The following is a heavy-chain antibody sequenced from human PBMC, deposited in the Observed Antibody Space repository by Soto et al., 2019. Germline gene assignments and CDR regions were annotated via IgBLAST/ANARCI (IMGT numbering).Heavy chain of an antibody. D-gene: IGHD3-16*01. J-gene: IGHJ1*01. Sequence: SRGSLILSCIVPGFMFEGFAMRWVGQAPGQGLEWVSGINWNGVNKGYAESVLGRFTISRDNAKKSLYLDMNYLRPEDTALYFCAKDVDRLGELWGYFQSWGQGTMVTVSS. V-gene: IGHV3-9*01. CDR2: INWNGVNK. CDR3: AKDVDRLGELWGYFQS. CDR1: GFMFEGFA.